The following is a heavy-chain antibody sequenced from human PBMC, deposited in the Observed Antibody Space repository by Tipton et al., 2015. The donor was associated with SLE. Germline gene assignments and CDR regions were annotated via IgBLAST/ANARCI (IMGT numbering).Heavy chain of an antibody. CDR3: AKGSFAPGGYYYDGLDV. J-gene: IGHJ6*02. CDR2: ISWDGGST. Sequence: GSLRLSCAASGFPFDDYSMHWVRQAPGKGLEWVSLISWDGGSTYYADSVKGRFSISRDNGKNSLYLLMNSLRTEDTALYYCAKGSFAPGGYYYDGLDVWGQGTTVTVS. D-gene: IGHD3-16*01. CDR1: GFPFDDYS. V-gene: IGHV3-43*01.